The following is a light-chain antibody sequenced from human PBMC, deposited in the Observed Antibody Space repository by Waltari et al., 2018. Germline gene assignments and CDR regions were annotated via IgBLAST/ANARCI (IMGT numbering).Light chain of an antibody. J-gene: IGKJ3*01. CDR2: NSS. CDR1: QSIQTF. V-gene: IGKV3-11*01. Sequence: EIVLTQAPATLSFSPGDRATLSCSASQSIQTFLAWYQQKPGQAPRLLIYNSSLRASGVPVRFSGSGSGTDFTLTISHLEPEDFAFYFCQHRDNWLFTFGPGTKVEIK. CDR3: QHRDNWLFT.